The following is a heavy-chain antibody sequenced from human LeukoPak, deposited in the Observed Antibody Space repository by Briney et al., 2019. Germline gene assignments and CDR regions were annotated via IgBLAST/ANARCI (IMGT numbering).Heavy chain of an antibody. CDR3: ARSFWGYYYYYGMDV. Sequence: SETLSLTCAVYGGSFSGYYWSWIRQPPGKGLEWIGEINHSGSTNYNPSLKSRATISVDTSKNQFSLKLSSVTAADTAVYYCARSFWGYYYYYGMDVWGQGTTVTVSS. V-gene: IGHV4-34*01. J-gene: IGHJ6*02. CDR2: INHSGST. CDR1: GGSFSGYY. D-gene: IGHD3-16*01.